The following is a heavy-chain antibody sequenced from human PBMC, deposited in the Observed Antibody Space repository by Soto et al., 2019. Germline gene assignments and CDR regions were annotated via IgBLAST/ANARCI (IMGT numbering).Heavy chain of an antibody. J-gene: IGHJ4*02. CDR2: IYYTGST. D-gene: IGHD3-22*01. CDR1: GASVSSGSYF. V-gene: IGHV4-61*01. CDR3: ARDDNTGNYRQLDY. Sequence: SETLSLTCTVSGASVSSGSYFWNWVRQPPGKGLEWIGYIYYTGSTNYNPSLKSRVTISVDTSRNQFSLKLNSVTAADTAVYYCARDDNTGNYRQLDYWGQGTLVTVS.